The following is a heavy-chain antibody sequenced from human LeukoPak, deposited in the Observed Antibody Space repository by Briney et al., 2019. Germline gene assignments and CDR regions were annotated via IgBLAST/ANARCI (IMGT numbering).Heavy chain of an antibody. Sequence: PSETLSLTCTVSGGSISSGSYYWGWIRQPPGKGLEWIGSIYHSGSTYYNPSLKSRVTISVDTSKNQFSLKLSSVTAADTAVYYCVEESAGTDYWGQGTLVTVSS. D-gene: IGHD6-19*01. CDR1: GGSISSGSYY. J-gene: IGHJ4*02. CDR2: IYHSGST. CDR3: VEESAGTDY. V-gene: IGHV4-39*07.